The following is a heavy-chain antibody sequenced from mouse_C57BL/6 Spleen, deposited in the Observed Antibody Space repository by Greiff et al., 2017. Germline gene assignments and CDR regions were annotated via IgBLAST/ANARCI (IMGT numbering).Heavy chain of an antibody. CDR3: ARKSPLAMDY. V-gene: IGHV1-69*01. CDR1: GYTFTSYW. J-gene: IGHJ4*01. CDR2: IDPSDSYT. Sequence: VQLQQPGAELVMPGASVKLSCKASGYTFTSYWMHWVKQRPGQGLEWIGEIDPSDSYTNYNQKFKGKSTLTVDKSSSTAYMQLSSLTSEDSAVYYCARKSPLAMDYWGQGTSVTVSS.